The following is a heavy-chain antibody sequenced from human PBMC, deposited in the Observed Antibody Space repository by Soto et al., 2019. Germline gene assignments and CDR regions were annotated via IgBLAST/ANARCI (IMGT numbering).Heavy chain of an antibody. D-gene: IGHD3-22*01. CDR1: GYTFTGYY. Sequence: SSVKVSCKASGYTFTGYYIHWLRQAPAQGLEWMGWINPNSGGTNYAQKFQGRVTMTRDTSISKAYMELSRLRSDDTGVYYCASTRYYYDSSGYLGTFDYWGQGTQVTVSS. J-gene: IGHJ4*02. V-gene: IGHV1-2*02. CDR3: ASTRYYYDSSGYLGTFDY. CDR2: INPNSGGT.